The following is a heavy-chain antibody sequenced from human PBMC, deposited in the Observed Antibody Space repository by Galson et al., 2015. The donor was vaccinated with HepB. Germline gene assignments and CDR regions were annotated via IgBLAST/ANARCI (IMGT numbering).Heavy chain of an antibody. V-gene: IGHV3-33*01. CDR1: GFTFSSYG. Sequence: SLRLSCAASGFTFSSYGMHWVRQAPGKGLEWVAVIWYDGSNKYYADSVKGRFTISRDNSKNTLYLQMNSLRAEDTAVYYCARDGRYCSGGSCYYYYYYMDVWGKGTTVTVSS. D-gene: IGHD2-15*01. CDR2: IWYDGSNK. CDR3: ARDGRYCSGGSCYYYYYYMDV. J-gene: IGHJ6*03.